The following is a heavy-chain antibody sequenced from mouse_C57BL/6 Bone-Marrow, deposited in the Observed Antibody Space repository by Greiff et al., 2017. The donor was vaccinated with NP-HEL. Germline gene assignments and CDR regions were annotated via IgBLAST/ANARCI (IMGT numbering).Heavy chain of an antibody. CDR2: IYPRSGNT. J-gene: IGHJ2*01. V-gene: IGHV1-81*01. CDR1: GYTFTSYG. Sequence: QVQLQQSGAELARPGASVKLSCKASGYTFTSYGISWVKQRTGQGLEWIGEIYPRSGNTYYNEKFTGKATLTADKSSSTAYMELRSLTSEDSAVYFCASLIYYYAYFDYWGQGTTLTVSS. CDR3: ASLIYYYAYFDY. D-gene: IGHD1-1*01.